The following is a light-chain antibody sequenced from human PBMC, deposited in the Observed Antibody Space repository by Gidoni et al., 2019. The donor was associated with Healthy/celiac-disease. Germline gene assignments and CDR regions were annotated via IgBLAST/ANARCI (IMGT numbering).Light chain of an antibody. Sequence: IVLTQPPCTLSLSPGARATHSCRASQSVSSSYLAWYQQKPGQAPRLLIYGSSSRATGIPDRFSGSGSGTDFTLTISRLEPEDFAVYYCQQYGSSPLYTFGQGTKLEIK. J-gene: IGKJ2*01. CDR1: QSVSSSY. CDR3: QQYGSSPLYT. CDR2: GSS. V-gene: IGKV3-20*01.